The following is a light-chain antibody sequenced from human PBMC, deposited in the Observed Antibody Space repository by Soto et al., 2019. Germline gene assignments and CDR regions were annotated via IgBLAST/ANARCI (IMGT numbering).Light chain of an antibody. V-gene: IGKV3-20*01. Sequence: EILLTQSPGTLSVSPGERATLSCRASQTISSNNLAWYQQIPGQAPSLPIYGTSSRATGIPDRFSGSGSGTAFTLTIRRLEPEDSAMYYCQQFGSWTFGQGTKVEI. CDR2: GTS. CDR3: QQFGSWT. J-gene: IGKJ1*01. CDR1: QTISSNN.